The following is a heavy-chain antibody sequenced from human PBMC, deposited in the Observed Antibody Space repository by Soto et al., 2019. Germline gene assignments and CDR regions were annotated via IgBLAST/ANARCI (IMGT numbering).Heavy chain of an antibody. CDR3: ARGRYYGSGSYYNLANYYYYYMDV. CDR1: GGSFSGYY. J-gene: IGHJ6*03. Sequence: SETMSLTGAGYGGSFSGYYWSCIRQPPWNGMDWIGEINHSGSTNYNPSLKSRVTISVDTSKNQFSLKLSSVTAADTAVYYCARGRYYGSGSYYNLANYYYYYMDVWGKGTTVS. CDR2: INHSGST. V-gene: IGHV4-34*01. D-gene: IGHD3-10*01.